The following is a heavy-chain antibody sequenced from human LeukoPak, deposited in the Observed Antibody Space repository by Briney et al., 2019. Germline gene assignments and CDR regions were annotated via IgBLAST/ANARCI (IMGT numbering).Heavy chain of an antibody. Sequence: PGGSLRPSCAASGFTFSTYAMHWVRQGPGKGLEWVAVISYDGSNKYYADSVKGRFTISRDNSKNTLYLQMSSLSAEDTAVYYCARTTTPHYYGSGSYALGYWGQGTLVTVPS. J-gene: IGHJ4*02. CDR1: GFTFSTYA. D-gene: IGHD3-10*01. CDR3: ARTTTPHYYGSGSYALGY. V-gene: IGHV3-30-3*01. CDR2: ISYDGSNK.